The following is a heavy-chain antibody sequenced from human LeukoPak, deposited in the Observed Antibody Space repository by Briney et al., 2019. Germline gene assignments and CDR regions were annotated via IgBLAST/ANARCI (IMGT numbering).Heavy chain of an antibody. D-gene: IGHD1-26*01. Sequence: GGSLRLSCAASGFTFSSYGIHWVRQAPGKGLEWVAVISYDGSNKYYADSVKGRFTISRDNSKNTLYLQMNSLRAEDTAVYYCAKVLVGDYYYGMDVWGQGTTVTVSS. CDR3: AKVLVGDYYYGMDV. CDR1: GFTFSSYG. J-gene: IGHJ6*02. CDR2: ISYDGSNK. V-gene: IGHV3-30*18.